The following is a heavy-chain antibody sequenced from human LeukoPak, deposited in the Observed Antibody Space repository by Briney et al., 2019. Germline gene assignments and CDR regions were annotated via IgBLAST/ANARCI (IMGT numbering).Heavy chain of an antibody. CDR3: ARDVGPVAGCDY. Sequence: ASVKVSCKVSGYTLTELSMHWVRQAPGKGLEWMGGFDPEDGETIYAQKFQGRVTMTTDTSTSTAYMELRSLRSDDTAVYYCARDVGPVAGCDYWGQGTLVTVST. CDR1: GYTLTELS. D-gene: IGHD6-19*01. V-gene: IGHV1-24*01. J-gene: IGHJ4*02. CDR2: FDPEDGET.